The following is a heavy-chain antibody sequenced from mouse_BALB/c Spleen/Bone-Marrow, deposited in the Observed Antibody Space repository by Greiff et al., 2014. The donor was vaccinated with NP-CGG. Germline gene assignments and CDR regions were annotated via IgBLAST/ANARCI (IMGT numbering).Heavy chain of an antibody. CDR1: GFNIKDTY. CDR3: ATYYYGSSWGFAY. CDR2: IDPANGNT. J-gene: IGHJ3*01. Sequence: EVQLQQSGAELVKPGASVKLSCTASGFNIKDTYMHWVKQRPVQGLEWIGRIDPANGNTKYDPKFQGKATITADTSSNTAYLQLSSLTSEDTAVYYCATYYYGSSWGFAYWGQGTLVTVSA. V-gene: IGHV14-3*02. D-gene: IGHD1-1*01.